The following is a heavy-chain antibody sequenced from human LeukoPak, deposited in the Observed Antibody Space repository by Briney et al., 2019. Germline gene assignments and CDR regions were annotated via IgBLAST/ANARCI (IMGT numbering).Heavy chain of an antibody. Sequence: SETLSLTCAVYGGSFRGYYWSWIRQPPGKGLEWIGEINHSGSTNYNPSLKSRVTISVDTSKNQFSLKLSSVTAADTAVYYCARVTGFGELLPYYYGMDVWGKGTTVTVSS. CDR1: GGSFRGYY. V-gene: IGHV4-34*01. J-gene: IGHJ6*04. D-gene: IGHD3-10*01. CDR2: INHSGST. CDR3: ARVTGFGELLPYYYGMDV.